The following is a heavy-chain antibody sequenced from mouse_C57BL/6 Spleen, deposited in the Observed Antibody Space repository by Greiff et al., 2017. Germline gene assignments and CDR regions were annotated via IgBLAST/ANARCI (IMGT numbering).Heavy chain of an antibody. CDR3: AVYGNFHYYAMDY. CDR2: INPNGGST. D-gene: IGHD2-1*01. Sequence: QVQLKQPGAELVKPGASVKLSCKASGYTFTSYWMHWVKQRPDQGLEWIGRINPNGGSTNYNAKFKSKATLTVDKSSSTAYMQLSSLTSEDSAVYSSAVYGNFHYYAMDYWGQGTSVTVAS. J-gene: IGHJ4*01. CDR1: GYTFTSYW. V-gene: IGHV1-64*01.